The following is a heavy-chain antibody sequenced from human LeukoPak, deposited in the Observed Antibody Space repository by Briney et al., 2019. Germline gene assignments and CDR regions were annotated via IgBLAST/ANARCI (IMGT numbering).Heavy chain of an antibody. CDR3: ARESEYLLEHYAEV. D-gene: IGHD3-16*01. J-gene: IGHJ6*02. Sequence: SETLSLTCTVSGGSISSYYWSWIRQPPGKGLEWIGYIYYSGSTNYNPSLKSRVTISVDTSKNQFSLKLSSVTAADTAVYYCARESEYLLEHYAEVWGQGTTVTVSS. V-gene: IGHV4-59*01. CDR1: GGSISSYY. CDR2: IYYSGST.